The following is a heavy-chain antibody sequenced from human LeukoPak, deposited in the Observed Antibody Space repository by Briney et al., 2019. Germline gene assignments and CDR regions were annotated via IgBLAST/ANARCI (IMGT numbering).Heavy chain of an antibody. CDR2: ISSSGST. CDR1: GDSISSGDYY. J-gene: IGHJ3*02. Sequence: SETLSLTCTVSGDSISSGDYYWSWIRQPAGKGLEWIGRISSSGSTNYNPSLKSRVTISVDTSRNQFSLKLNSVTAADTAVYYCAKSNGYGXVDIWGXXTMVTVSS. V-gene: IGHV4-61*02. CDR3: AKSNGYGXVDI. D-gene: IGHD3-22*01.